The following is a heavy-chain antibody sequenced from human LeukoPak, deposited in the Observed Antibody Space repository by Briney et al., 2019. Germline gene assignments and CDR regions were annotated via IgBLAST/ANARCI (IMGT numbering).Heavy chain of an antibody. V-gene: IGHV1-8*01. CDR3: ARAGPGFAFDY. J-gene: IGHJ4*02. CDR2: MNPNSGNT. CDR1: GYTFTSYD. D-gene: IGHD3-10*01. Sequence: AAVKVSCSASGYTFTSYDISWVRQATGQGLEWMGGMNPNSGNTGKAHTFQGRVTMTRNTSINTAYMELSSLGSEDTAVYYCARAGPGFAFDYWGQGTLVTVSS.